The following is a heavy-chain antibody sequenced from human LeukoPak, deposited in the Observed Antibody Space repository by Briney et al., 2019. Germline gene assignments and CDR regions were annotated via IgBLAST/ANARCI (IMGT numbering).Heavy chain of an antibody. CDR1: GFTFSSYA. CDR3: AKGKDDSSGWYFFY. V-gene: IGHV3-23*01. J-gene: IGHJ4*02. Sequence: GGSLRLSCAASGFTFSSYAMSWVRQAPGKGLEWVSGITGSGSGTYYADSVKGQFTISRDNAKNTLYLQMNSLRVEDTAVYYCAKGKDDSSGWYFFYWGQGTLVTVSS. D-gene: IGHD6-19*01. CDR2: ITGSGSGT.